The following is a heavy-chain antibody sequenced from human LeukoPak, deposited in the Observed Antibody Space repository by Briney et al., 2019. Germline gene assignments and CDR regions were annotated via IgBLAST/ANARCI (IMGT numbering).Heavy chain of an antibody. J-gene: IGHJ6*02. CDR3: ARDGYCSGGSCYSDYYYGMDV. Sequence: GGSLRLSCAASGFTFSSYGMHWVRQAPGKGLEWVAVIWYDGSNKYYADSVKGRFTISRDNSKKTLYLQMNSLRAEDTAVYYCARDGYCSGGSCYSDYYYGMDVWGQGTTVTVSS. D-gene: IGHD2-15*01. CDR1: GFTFSSYG. V-gene: IGHV3-33*01. CDR2: IWYDGSNK.